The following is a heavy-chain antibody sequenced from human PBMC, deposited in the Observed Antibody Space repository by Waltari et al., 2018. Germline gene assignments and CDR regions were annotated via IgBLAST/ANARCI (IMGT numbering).Heavy chain of an antibody. D-gene: IGHD2-15*01. Sequence: QVQLVQSGAEVKKPGASVKVSCKASGYTFTGYYMHWVRQAPGQGLEWMGWINPNSGGTNYAQKFQGRVTMTRDTSISTAYMELSRLRSDDTAVYYCARDIVVVVAATHPGDYWGQGTLVTVSS. CDR3: ARDIVVVVAATHPGDY. J-gene: IGHJ4*02. V-gene: IGHV1-2*02. CDR2: INPNSGGT. CDR1: GYTFTGYY.